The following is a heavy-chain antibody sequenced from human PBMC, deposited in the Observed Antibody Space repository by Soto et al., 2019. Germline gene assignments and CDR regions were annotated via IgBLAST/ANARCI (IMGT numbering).Heavy chain of an antibody. J-gene: IGHJ5*02. D-gene: IGHD2-8*02. V-gene: IGHV6-1*01. Sequence: QSQTLSLTCAISGDSVSSNSAAWNWIRQSPSRGLEWLGRTYYRSKWYNDYAVSVKSRITINPDTSKNQFSLQLNSVTPEDTAVYYCARVATGGNPLSNWFDPWGQGTLVTVSS. CDR1: GDSVSSNSAA. CDR2: TYYRSKWYN. CDR3: ARVATGGNPLSNWFDP.